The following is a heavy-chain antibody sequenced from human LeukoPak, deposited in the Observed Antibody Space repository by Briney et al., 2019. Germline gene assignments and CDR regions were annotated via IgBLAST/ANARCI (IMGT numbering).Heavy chain of an antibody. V-gene: IGHV4-39*07. D-gene: IGHD6-13*01. CDR2: IYYSGST. J-gene: IGHJ4*02. Sequence: SETLSLTCTVSGDSITSSSFYWAWIRQPPGKGLEWIGTIYYSGSTDYNPSLKSRVTISVDTSKNQFSLRLSSVTAADTAVYYCASLFDDSSRGGFDYWGQGTLVTVSS. CDR1: GDSITSSSFY. CDR3: ASLFDDSSRGGFDY.